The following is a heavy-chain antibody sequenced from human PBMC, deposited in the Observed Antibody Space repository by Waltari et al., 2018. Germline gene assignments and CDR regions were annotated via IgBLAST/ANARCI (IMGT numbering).Heavy chain of an antibody. D-gene: IGHD3-22*01. CDR1: EFTFSSYA. V-gene: IGHV3-30*04. Sequence: QVQLVESGGGVVQPGRSLRLSCAASEFTFSSYAMHWVRQAPGKGLEWVEVLSYNSRNTYYVDSVKGRFTISRDNSKKMFYMEMNSLRAEDTAIYYCARDYCDRTYCHGMDVWGQGTTVIVSS. CDR2: LSYNSRNT. J-gene: IGHJ6*02. CDR3: ARDYCDRTYCHGMDV.